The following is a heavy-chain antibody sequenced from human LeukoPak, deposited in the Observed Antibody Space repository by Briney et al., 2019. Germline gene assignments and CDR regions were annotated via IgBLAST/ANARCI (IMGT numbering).Heavy chain of an antibody. CDR1: GFTFSSYS. Sequence: GGSRRLSCAAAGFTFSSYSMNWVRQAPGKGREWVSSISSSTSYIYYADSVKARFTISTDNATNSLYLQMNSLSAEDTAVYYCARDLNSSSLGKALDIWGQGTIVTASS. J-gene: IGHJ3*02. CDR3: ARDLNSSSLGKALDI. V-gene: IGHV3-21*01. CDR2: ISSSTSYI. D-gene: IGHD6-13*01.